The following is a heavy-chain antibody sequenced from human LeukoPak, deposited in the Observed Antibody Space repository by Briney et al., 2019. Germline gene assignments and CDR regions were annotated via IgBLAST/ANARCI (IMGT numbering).Heavy chain of an antibody. V-gene: IGHV1-18*01. CDR3: ARDPNYDYVWGSYRYGNYFDY. CDR2: ISAYYGNT. Sequence: GASVKVSCRASGYTFTSYGISWVRQAPGQGLEWMGWISAYYGNTNYAQKLQGRVTMTTDTSTSTAYMELRSLRSDDTAVYYCARDPNYDYVWGSYRYGNYFDYWGQGTLVTVSS. D-gene: IGHD3-16*02. J-gene: IGHJ4*02. CDR1: GYTFTSYG.